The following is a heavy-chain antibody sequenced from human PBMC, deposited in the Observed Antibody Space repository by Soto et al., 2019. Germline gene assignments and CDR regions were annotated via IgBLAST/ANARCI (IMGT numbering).Heavy chain of an antibody. D-gene: IGHD3-10*01. V-gene: IGHV3-7*01. J-gene: IGHJ5*02. Sequence: GGSLRLSCTASGFTFSSYWMTWVRQAPGKGLEWVANIKQDGSEKYYVDSVKGRFTISRDNAENSLYLHMNSLRAEDTAVYYCARDNPHTVRGNHWLDPWGQGTLVTVSS. CDR2: IKQDGSEK. CDR3: ARDNPHTVRGNHWLDP. CDR1: GFTFSSYW.